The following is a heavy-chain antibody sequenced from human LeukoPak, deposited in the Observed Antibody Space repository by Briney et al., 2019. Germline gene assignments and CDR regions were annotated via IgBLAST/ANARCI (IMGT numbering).Heavy chain of an antibody. J-gene: IGHJ4*02. D-gene: IGHD1/OR15-1a*01. CDR1: GFTFRTYS. Sequence: GGSLRLFCAASGFTFRTYSMNWVREARGKGREWVSRMSGSAGTTYYGDSVGGRFPLSRDNSHNTVFLQVNRQRAEDTAVYYCANDRMPFDSNNKPPGAFDSWGQGVLVTVSP. CDR2: MSGSAGTT. CDR3: ANDRMPFDSNNKPPGAFDS. V-gene: IGHV3-23*01.